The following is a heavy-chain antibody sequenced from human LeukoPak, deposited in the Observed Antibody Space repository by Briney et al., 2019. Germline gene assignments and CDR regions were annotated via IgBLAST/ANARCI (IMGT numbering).Heavy chain of an antibody. J-gene: IGHJ4*02. D-gene: IGHD3-16*01. CDR2: IYPGDSNA. Sequence: KPGESLKISCKGSGYSFTSYWIGWVRQMPGKGLEWMGIIYPGDSNARYSPSFQGQVTISADKSISTAYLQWSSLKASDTAMYYCARPGGFTDGGTQRLTTPPDYWGQGTLVTVSS. V-gene: IGHV5-51*01. CDR1: GYSFTSYW. CDR3: ARPGGFTDGGTQRLTTPPDY.